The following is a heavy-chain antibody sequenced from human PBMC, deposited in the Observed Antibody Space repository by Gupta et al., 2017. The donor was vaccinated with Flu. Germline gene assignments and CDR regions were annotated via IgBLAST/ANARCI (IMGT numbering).Heavy chain of an antibody. D-gene: IGHD6-6*01. J-gene: IGHJ6*02. Sequence: QVQLVHSGAEVKKPVASVTVSFKASGYTFTSYGIRWVRQAPGQGLEWMGWISAYNGNTNYAQKLQGRVTMTTDTSTSTAYMELRSLRSDDTAVYYCARVRQQLVLAHYYGMDVWGQGTTVTVSS. CDR3: ARVRQQLVLAHYYGMDV. CDR2: ISAYNGNT. V-gene: IGHV1-18*01. CDR1: GYTFTSYG.